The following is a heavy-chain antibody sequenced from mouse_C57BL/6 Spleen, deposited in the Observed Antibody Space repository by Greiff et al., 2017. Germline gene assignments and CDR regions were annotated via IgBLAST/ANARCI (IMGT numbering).Heavy chain of an antibody. D-gene: IGHD1-1*01. V-gene: IGHV1-52*01. CDR2: IDPSDSET. CDR3: ARSGDYYGSRTLFAY. CDR1: GYTFTSYW. Sequence: VQLQQPGAELVRPGSSVKLSCKASGYTFTSYWMHWVKQRPIQGLEWIGNIDPSDSETHYNQKFKGKATLTVDKSSSTAYMQLSSLTSEDSAVYYCARSGDYYGSRTLFAYWGQGTLVTVSA. J-gene: IGHJ3*01.